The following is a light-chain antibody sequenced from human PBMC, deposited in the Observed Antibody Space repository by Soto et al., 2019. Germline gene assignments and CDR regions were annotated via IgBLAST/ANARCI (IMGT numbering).Light chain of an antibody. J-gene: IGKJ4*01. V-gene: IGKV1-27*01. Sequence: DIQMPQSPSSLSASVGDRVIITCRASQGIDNYLAWYQQRPGKVPKLLIYAASTLQSGVPSRFSGSGSGTEFTLTISSLQPADVASYYCQKYEGVPLTFGGGTRVEIK. CDR1: QGIDNY. CDR3: QKYEGVPLT. CDR2: AAS.